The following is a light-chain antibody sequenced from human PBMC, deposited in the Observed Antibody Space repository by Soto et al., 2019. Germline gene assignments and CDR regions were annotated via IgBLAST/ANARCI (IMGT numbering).Light chain of an antibody. V-gene: IGKV3-20*01. CDR2: GAS. CDR3: QQYGRTSWT. J-gene: IGKJ1*01. CDR1: QSVSTNF. Sequence: EIVLTQSPGTLSLSPGEGATLSCRASQSVSTNFFAWYQQKPGQAPRLLIYGASTRATCIPDRFSGSGSGTDFTLTISRLEPEDFAVYYCQQYGRTSWTFGQATKVEIK.